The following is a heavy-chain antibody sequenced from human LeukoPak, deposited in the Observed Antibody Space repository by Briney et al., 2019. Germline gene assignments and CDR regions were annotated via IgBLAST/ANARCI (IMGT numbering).Heavy chain of an antibody. CDR3: VRDRGGSGWYYFDY. D-gene: IGHD6-19*01. CDR2: ISYNGSQT. CDR1: GFTFSIYA. Sequence: GGSLRLPCAACGFTFSIYAMHWVRQAPGKGLEHVSGISYNGSQTYYGNSVKDRFTISRDNAKNTVYLQMASLRVDDMAVYYCVRDRGGSGWYYFDYWGQGILVTVSS. V-gene: IGHV3-64*01. J-gene: IGHJ4*02.